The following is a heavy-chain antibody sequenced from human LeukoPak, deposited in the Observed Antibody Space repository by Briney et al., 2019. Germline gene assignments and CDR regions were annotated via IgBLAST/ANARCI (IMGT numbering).Heavy chain of an antibody. J-gene: IGHJ4*02. D-gene: IGHD1-1*01. CDR2: ISGSGGST. CDR1: GFTFSSYA. Sequence: RPGGSLRLSCAASGFTFSSYAMSWVRQAPGKGLEWVSAISGSGGSTYYADSVKGRFTITRDNSKNTLYLQMNSLRAEDTAVYYCAKDQAGTTGTTGLDYWGQGTLVTVSS. V-gene: IGHV3-23*01. CDR3: AKDQAGTTGTTGLDY.